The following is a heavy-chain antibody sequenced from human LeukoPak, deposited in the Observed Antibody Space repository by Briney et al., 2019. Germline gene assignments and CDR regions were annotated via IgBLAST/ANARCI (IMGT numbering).Heavy chain of an antibody. CDR1: GGSFSGYY. CDR2: INHSGST. V-gene: IGHV4-34*01. D-gene: IGHD2-2*01. Sequence: PSETLSLTCAVYGGSFSGYYWSWIRQPPGKGLEWIGEINHSGSTNYNPSLKSRVTISVDTSKNQFSLKLSSVTAADTAVYYCARGVGGDIVVVPAAIHSPYCYYGMDVWGQGTTVTVSS. CDR3: ARGVGGDIVVVPAAIHSPYCYYGMDV. J-gene: IGHJ6*02.